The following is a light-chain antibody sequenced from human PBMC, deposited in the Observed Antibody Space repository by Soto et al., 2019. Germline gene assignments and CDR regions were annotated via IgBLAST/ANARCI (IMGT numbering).Light chain of an antibody. V-gene: IGKV3-11*01. CDR1: QTVRNNY. Sequence: EFVLTQSPGTLSLSPGERATLSCRASQTVRNNYLAWYQQKPGQAPRLLIYDASNRATGIPARFSGSGSGTDFTLTISSLEPEDFAVYYCQQRSNWPQITFGQGTRLEI. CDR3: QQRSNWPQIT. J-gene: IGKJ5*01. CDR2: DAS.